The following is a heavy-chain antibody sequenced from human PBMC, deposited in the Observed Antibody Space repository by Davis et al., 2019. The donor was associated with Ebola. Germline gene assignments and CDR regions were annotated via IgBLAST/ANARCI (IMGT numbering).Heavy chain of an antibody. Sequence: SETLSLTCTVSGGSVSSDNYYWSWIRQPPGKGLEWIGNIYYSGSTNYNSSPKSRVTVSVDTSKNQFSLKLSSVTAADTAVYYCAREYGGNFDYWGQGTLVTVSS. CDR2: IYYSGST. D-gene: IGHD4-23*01. CDR1: GGSVSSDNYY. V-gene: IGHV4-61*01. J-gene: IGHJ4*02. CDR3: AREYGGNFDY.